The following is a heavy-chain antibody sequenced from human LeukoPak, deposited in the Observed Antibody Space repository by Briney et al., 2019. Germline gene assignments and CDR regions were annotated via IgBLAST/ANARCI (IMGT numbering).Heavy chain of an antibody. CDR3: ARDQGPYYYDSSGSGFDP. CDR2: IIPIFATA. J-gene: IGHJ5*02. Sequence: ASVKVSCKASGGTFISYAISWVRQAPGQGLEWMGGIIPIFATANYAQKFQGRVTITADESTSTAYMELRSLRSDDTAVYYCARDQGPYYYDSSGSGFDPWGQGTLVTVSS. D-gene: IGHD3-22*01. V-gene: IGHV1-69*13. CDR1: GGTFISYA.